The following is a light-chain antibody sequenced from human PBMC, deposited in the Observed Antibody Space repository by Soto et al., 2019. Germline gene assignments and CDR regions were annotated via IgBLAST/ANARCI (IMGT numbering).Light chain of an antibody. CDR2: AAS. V-gene: IGKV1-17*01. CDR1: QVITKD. Sequence: DIQMTQSPSSLSASVGDRITITCRASQVITKDLGWYQQKPGKAHQRLIYAASSVQSGVQSRLSGSGSETTFDLTIRSRQPEDLGTYCCLQHNSYPWTFGKRTEVEI. CDR3: LQHNSYPWT. J-gene: IGKJ1*01.